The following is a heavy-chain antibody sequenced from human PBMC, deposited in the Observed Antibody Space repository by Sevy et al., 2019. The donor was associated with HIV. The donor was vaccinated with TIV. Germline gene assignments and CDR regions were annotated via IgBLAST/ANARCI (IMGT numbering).Heavy chain of an antibody. V-gene: IGHV4-34*01. CDR2: INHSGST. Sequence: SETVSLTCAVYGGSFSGYYWSWIRQPPGKGLEWIGEINHSGSTNYNPSLKSRVTISVDTSKNQFSLKLSSVTAADTAVYYCARGYYGSGSYYTDWGQGTLVTVSS. J-gene: IGHJ4*02. D-gene: IGHD3-10*01. CDR3: ARGYYGSGSYYTD. CDR1: GGSFSGYY.